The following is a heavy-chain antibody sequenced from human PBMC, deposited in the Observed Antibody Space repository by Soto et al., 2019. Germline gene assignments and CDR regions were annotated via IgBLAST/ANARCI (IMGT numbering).Heavy chain of an antibody. V-gene: IGHV4-34*01. CDR1: GGSFSGYY. J-gene: IGHJ4*02. D-gene: IGHD3-10*01. CDR2: INHSGST. CDR3: ARGRTYYYTWVPNYYFDY. Sequence: SETLSLTCAVHGGSFSGYYWSWIRQPPGKGLEWIGEINHSGSTNYNPSLKSRVTISVDTSKNQFSLKLSSVTAADTAVYYCARGRTYYYTWVPNYYFDYWGQGTLVTVSS.